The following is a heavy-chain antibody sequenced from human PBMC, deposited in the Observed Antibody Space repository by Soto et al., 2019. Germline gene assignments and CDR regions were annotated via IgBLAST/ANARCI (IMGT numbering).Heavy chain of an antibody. J-gene: IGHJ4*02. Sequence: QITLKESGPTLVKPTQTLTLTCSFSGFSLSPRGVGVGWISQPPGKALEWLALIFWDDDKWYSPSLRSRRTITEATSKSQVVLTMTNMDPLDTATYYCAHRSRGYAYYFDQWGQGTLVTVSS. CDR3: AHRSRGYAYYFDQ. D-gene: IGHD5-12*01. CDR2: IFWDDDK. CDR1: GFSLSPRGVG. V-gene: IGHV2-5*02.